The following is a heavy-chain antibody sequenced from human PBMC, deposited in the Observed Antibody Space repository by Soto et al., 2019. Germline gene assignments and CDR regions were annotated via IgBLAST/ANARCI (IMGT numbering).Heavy chain of an antibody. J-gene: IGHJ6*02. V-gene: IGHV4-59*01. Sequence: PSETLSLTWTVSGGSISSYYWSWIRQPPGKGLEWIGYIYYSGSTNYNPSLKSRVTISVDTSKNQFSLKLSSVTAADTAVYYCASHLAAAGYPDYYYYGMDVWGQGTTVTVSS. CDR2: IYYSGST. CDR3: ASHLAAAGYPDYYYYGMDV. CDR1: GGSISSYY. D-gene: IGHD6-13*01.